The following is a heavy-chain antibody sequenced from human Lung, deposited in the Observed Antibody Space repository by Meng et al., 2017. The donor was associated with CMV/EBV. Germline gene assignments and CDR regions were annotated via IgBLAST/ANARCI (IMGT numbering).Heavy chain of an antibody. CDR1: GGSISSTCGY. J-gene: IGHJ5*02. CDR2: IYYSGTT. V-gene: IGHV4-39*02. D-gene: IGHD1-14*01. Sequence: ESLSLXXSVSGGSISSTCGYWGWLRHPPGKGLEWIGSIYYSGTTYYNPSLKSRVTVSVDTSKTHLSLTLSAVTAADTAVYYCARRPPALAGNWFDPWGQGTLVTVSS. CDR3: ARRPPALAGNWFDP.